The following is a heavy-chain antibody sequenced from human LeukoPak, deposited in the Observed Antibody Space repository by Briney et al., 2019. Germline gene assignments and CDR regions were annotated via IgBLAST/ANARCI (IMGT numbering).Heavy chain of an antibody. D-gene: IGHD4-17*01. V-gene: IGHV1-2*02. CDR3: AREMYGDYSGWFDP. J-gene: IGHJ5*02. CDR2: INPNSGDT. Sequence: ASVKVSCKASGYTFTGYYMHWVRQAPGQGLEWMGWINPNSGDTNYAQKFEGRVTMTRDTSISTAYMDLSRLRSDDTAVYYCAREMYGDYSGWFDPWGQGTLVTVSS. CDR1: GYTFTGYY.